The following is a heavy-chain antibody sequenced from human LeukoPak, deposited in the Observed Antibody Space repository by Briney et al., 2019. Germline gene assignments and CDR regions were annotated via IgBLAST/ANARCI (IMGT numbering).Heavy chain of an antibody. V-gene: IGHV4-34*01. CDR1: GRSFSGYY. Sequence: SASLPPTCAVYGRSFSGYYWSWIRQPPGKGLEWIGEINHSGSTNYNPSLKSRVTIPVGTSKNQFSSKMSSVTAADTAVYYCQAGNWYGSGSLDAFDIWGQGTMVSVSS. CDR3: QAGNWYGSGSLDAFDI. J-gene: IGHJ3*02. D-gene: IGHD3-10*01. CDR2: INHSGST.